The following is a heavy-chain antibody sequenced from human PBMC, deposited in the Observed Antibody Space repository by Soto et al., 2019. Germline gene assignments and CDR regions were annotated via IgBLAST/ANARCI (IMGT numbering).Heavy chain of an antibody. CDR3: ARGWGLTAFDY. CDR2: IGTAGDT. D-gene: IGHD1-20*01. J-gene: IGHJ4*02. Sequence: PGGSLRLSCAASGFTFSSYDMHWVRQATGKGLEWVSAIGTAGDTYYPGSVKGRFTISRENAKNSLFFQMNSLRAEDTAVYYCARGWGLTAFDYWGQGTLVTVSS. V-gene: IGHV3-13*01. CDR1: GFTFSSYD.